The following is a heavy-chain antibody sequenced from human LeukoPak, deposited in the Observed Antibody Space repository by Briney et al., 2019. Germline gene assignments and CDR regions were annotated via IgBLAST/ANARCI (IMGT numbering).Heavy chain of an antibody. Sequence: SETLSLTCTVSGASISSYHWSWIRQPPGKGLEWIGYIFYSGSTNYNPSLKSRVTISVDTSKNQFSLKLSSVTAADTAVYYCARRLTGDDHFDYWGQGTLVTVSS. J-gene: IGHJ4*02. CDR3: ARRLTGDDHFDY. V-gene: IGHV4-59*08. D-gene: IGHD1-20*01. CDR1: GASISSYH. CDR2: IFYSGST.